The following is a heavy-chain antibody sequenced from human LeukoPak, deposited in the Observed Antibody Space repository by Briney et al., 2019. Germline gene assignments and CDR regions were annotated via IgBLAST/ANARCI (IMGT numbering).Heavy chain of an antibody. D-gene: IGHD5-18*01. Sequence: PSETLSLTCTVSGGSISSYYWSWIRQPPGKGLEWIGYIYYSGSTNYNPSLKSRVTISVDTSKNQFSLKLSSVTAADTAVYYCAREREYNYGHMLGYWGQGTLVTVSS. J-gene: IGHJ4*02. CDR1: GGSISSYY. CDR2: IYYSGST. V-gene: IGHV4-59*01. CDR3: AREREYNYGHMLGY.